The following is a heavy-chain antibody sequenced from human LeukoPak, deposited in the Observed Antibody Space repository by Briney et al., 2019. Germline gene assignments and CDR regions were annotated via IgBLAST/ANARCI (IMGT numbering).Heavy chain of an antibody. Sequence: GGSLRLSCAASGFTFSSYSMNWVRQAPGKGLEWVSSISSSSSYIYYADSVKGRFTISRDNAKNSLYMQMNSLRAEDTAVYYCARVGYGSGSYFDYWGQGTLVTVSS. CDR1: GFTFSSYS. CDR3: ARVGYGSGSYFDY. V-gene: IGHV3-21*01. D-gene: IGHD3-10*01. CDR2: ISSSSSYI. J-gene: IGHJ4*02.